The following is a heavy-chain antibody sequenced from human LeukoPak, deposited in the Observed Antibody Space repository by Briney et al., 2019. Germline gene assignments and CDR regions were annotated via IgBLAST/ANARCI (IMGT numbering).Heavy chain of an antibody. CDR2: ISYDGSNK. J-gene: IGHJ6*02. V-gene: IGHV3-30*18. D-gene: IGHD3-16*01. CDR1: GFTFSSYG. CDR3: AKGVGSYGMDV. Sequence: QPGGSLRLSCAASGFTFSSYGMHWVRQAPGKGLEWVAVISYDGSNKYYADSVKGRFTISRDNSKNTLYPQMNSLRAEDTAVYYCAKGVGSYGMDVWGQGTTVTVSS.